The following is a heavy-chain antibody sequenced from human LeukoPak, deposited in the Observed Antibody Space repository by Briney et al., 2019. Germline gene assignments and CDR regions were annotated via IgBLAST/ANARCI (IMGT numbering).Heavy chain of an antibody. D-gene: IGHD5-12*01. J-gene: IGHJ6*03. CDR3: ARGRGYSGYDPENYYYYYYMDV. V-gene: IGHV3-23*01. CDR2: ISGSGTST. Sequence: GGSLRLSCAASGFTFRSYAMSWARQAPGKGLEWVSGISGSGTSTYYADSVKGRFTISRDNAKNSLYLQMNSLRAEDTAVYYCARGRGYSGYDPENYYYYYYMDVWGKGTTVTISS. CDR1: GFTFRSYA.